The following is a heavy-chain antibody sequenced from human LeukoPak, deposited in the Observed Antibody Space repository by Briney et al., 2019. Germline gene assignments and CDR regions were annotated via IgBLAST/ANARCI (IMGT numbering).Heavy chain of an antibody. CDR1: GFTFSSYW. CDR2: ISGSGGST. V-gene: IGHV3-23*01. Sequence: GGSLRLSCAASGFTFSSYWMNWARQAPGKGLEWVSAISGSGGSTYYADSVKGRFTISRDNSKNTLYLQMNSLRAEDTAVYYCARCSGGSCYGLAFDYWGQGTLVTVSS. D-gene: IGHD2-15*01. CDR3: ARCSGGSCYGLAFDY. J-gene: IGHJ4*02.